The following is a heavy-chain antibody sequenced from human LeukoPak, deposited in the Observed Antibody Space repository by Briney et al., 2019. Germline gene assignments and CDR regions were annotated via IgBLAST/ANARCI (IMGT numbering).Heavy chain of an antibody. CDR1: GFTFSSYE. V-gene: IGHV3-23*01. CDR2: ISGSGGST. CDR3: AKQGTTYYYGSGVLYYFDY. D-gene: IGHD3-10*01. Sequence: GGSLRLSCAASGFTFSSYEMNWVRQAPGKGLEWVSAISGSGGSTYYADSVKGRFTISRDNSKNTLYLQMNSLRAEDTAVYYCAKQGTTYYYGSGVLYYFDYWGQGTLVTVSS. J-gene: IGHJ4*02.